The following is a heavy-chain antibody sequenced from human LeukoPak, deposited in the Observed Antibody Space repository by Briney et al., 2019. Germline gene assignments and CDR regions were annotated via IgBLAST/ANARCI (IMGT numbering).Heavy chain of an antibody. CDR2: VSGTTGNT. CDR3: ATPAYRDRGGFEY. Sequence: GGSLRLSCAASGFTFSSYAMFWVRQAPGQGLAWVSAVSGTTGNTYYADSVKGRFTISRDNSKNTVYLQMDSLRVDDTAVYYCATPAYRDRGGFEYWGQGTVVTVSS. D-gene: IGHD1-26*01. CDR1: GFTFSSYA. J-gene: IGHJ4*02. V-gene: IGHV3-23*01.